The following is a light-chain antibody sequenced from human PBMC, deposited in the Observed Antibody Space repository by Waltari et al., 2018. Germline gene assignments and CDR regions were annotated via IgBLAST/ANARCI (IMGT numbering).Light chain of an antibody. CDR3: SSYAGTKKLL. CDR2: EVN. CDR1: SSDIGTYKF. Sequence: QSALTQPPSASGSPGQSVTISCSGSSSDIGTYKFVSWYQQHPGKSPKLIIYEVNQRPSGVPDLFSGSKSGNTASLTVSGLLPEDEADYYCSSYAGTKKLLFGGVTKLTVL. V-gene: IGLV2-8*01. J-gene: IGLJ2*01.